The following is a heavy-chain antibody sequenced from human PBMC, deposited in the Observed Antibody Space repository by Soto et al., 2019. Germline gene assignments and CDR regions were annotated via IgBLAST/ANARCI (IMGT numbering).Heavy chain of an antibody. CDR3: ARDSAKVTIFGVVIISNEYYFDY. CDR2: ISSSSSYI. V-gene: IGHV3-21*01. Sequence: EVQLLESGGGLVQPGGSLRLSCAASGFTFSSYSMNWVRQAPGKGLEWVSSISSSSSYIYYADSVKGRFTISRDNAKNSLYLQMNSLRAEDTAVYYCARDSAKVTIFGVVIISNEYYFDYWGQGTLVTVSS. J-gene: IGHJ4*02. D-gene: IGHD3-3*01. CDR1: GFTFSSYS.